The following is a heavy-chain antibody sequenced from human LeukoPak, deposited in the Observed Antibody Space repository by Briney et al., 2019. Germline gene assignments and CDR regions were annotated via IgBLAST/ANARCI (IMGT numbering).Heavy chain of an antibody. D-gene: IGHD1-26*01. CDR2: IYHSGST. Sequence: PSETLPLTCAVSGYSISSGYYWGWIRQPPRKGPEWIGSIYHSGSTYYNPSLKSRVTTSVDTSKNQFSLKLSSVTAADTAVYYCARPISWARGAFDIWGQGTMVTVSS. CDR3: ARPISWARGAFDI. J-gene: IGHJ3*02. V-gene: IGHV4-38-2*01. CDR1: GYSISSGYY.